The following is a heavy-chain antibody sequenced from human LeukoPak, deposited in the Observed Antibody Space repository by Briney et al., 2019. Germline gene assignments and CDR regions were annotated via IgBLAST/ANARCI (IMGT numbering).Heavy chain of an antibody. Sequence: PGGSLRLSCAASGFTFSSYSMHWVRQAPGKGLEWVSYISSSSSTVHYADSVRGRFTISRDSAKNSLYLQMNSLGDEDTAVYYCARDPLYCGSSTCYNYYYSMDVWGQGTTVTVSS. CDR2: ISSSSSTV. J-gene: IGHJ6*02. V-gene: IGHV3-48*02. D-gene: IGHD2-2*02. CDR1: GFTFSSYS. CDR3: ARDPLYCGSSTCYNYYYSMDV.